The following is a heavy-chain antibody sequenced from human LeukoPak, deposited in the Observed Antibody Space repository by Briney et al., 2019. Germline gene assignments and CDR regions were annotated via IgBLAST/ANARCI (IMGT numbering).Heavy chain of an antibody. J-gene: IGHJ4*02. Sequence: GESLKISCKGSGYAFSNYWIAWVRQLPGKGLEWMGIIYPGDSDTRYSPSFQGQVTISADKSISTAYLQWSSLKASDTAMYYCARLNGYSSSWIDYWGQGTLVTVSS. D-gene: IGHD6-13*01. CDR3: ARLNGYSSSWIDY. CDR2: IYPGDSDT. CDR1: GYAFSNYW. V-gene: IGHV5-51*01.